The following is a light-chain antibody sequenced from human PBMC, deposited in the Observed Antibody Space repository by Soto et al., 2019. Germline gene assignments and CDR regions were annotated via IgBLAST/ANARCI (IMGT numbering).Light chain of an antibody. V-gene: IGKV3-15*01. CDR3: KHYTNLPRE. J-gene: IGKJ1*01. CDR2: GAS. Sequence: RQPTGRRALCPGRRSTLACGAVQSVSSNLAWYQQKPGKAPRLLIYGASTMATGIPARFSGRGSGREFTLTISSLQSDDFAIYYWKHYTNLPREFGQGTKVDIK. CDR1: QSVSSN.